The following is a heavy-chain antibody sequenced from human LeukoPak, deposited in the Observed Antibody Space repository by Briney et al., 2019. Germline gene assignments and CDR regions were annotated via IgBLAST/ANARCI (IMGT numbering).Heavy chain of an antibody. Sequence: GGSLRLSCAASGFSFSTYWMSWVRQAPGKGLEWVANIKQDGSVKNYVDSVKGRFTIYRDNAKNSLYLQMNSLRADDTAMYYCVRGGYGPDYWGQGTLVTVSS. CDR2: IKQDGSVK. V-gene: IGHV3-7*03. J-gene: IGHJ4*02. D-gene: IGHD5-12*01. CDR3: VRGGYGPDY. CDR1: GFSFSTYW.